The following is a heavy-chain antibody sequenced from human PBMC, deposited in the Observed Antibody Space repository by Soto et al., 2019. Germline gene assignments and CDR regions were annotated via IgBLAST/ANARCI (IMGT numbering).Heavy chain of an antibody. Sequence: VLLVESGGGLVQPGGSLKLSCAASGFVFKDSSIHWVRQASGKGLEWVGRIRDRAYSYATAYAASVKGRFTISRDDSSNTAYLLMNSLKTGHTAIYYCTRLISAAQDYWGQGTLVTVSS. V-gene: IGHV3-73*01. CDR1: GFVFKDSS. D-gene: IGHD3-10*01. J-gene: IGHJ4*02. CDR3: TRLISAAQDY. CDR2: IRDRAYSYAT.